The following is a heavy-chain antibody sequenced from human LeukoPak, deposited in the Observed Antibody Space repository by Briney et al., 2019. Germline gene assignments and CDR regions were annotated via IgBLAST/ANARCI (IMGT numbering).Heavy chain of an antibody. CDR1: GFTFSSYA. V-gene: IGHV3-30*04. CDR2: ISYDGSNK. Sequence: GGSLRLSCAASGFTFSSYAMHWVRQAPGKGLEWVAVISYDGSNKYYADSVKGRFTISRDNSKNTLYLQMNSLRAEDTAVYYCARDKGRVVVNVDDAFDIWGQGTMVTVSS. CDR3: ARDKGRVVVNVDDAFDI. J-gene: IGHJ3*02. D-gene: IGHD3-22*01.